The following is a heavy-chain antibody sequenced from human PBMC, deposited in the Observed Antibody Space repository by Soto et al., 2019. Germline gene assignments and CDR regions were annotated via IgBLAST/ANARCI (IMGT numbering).Heavy chain of an antibody. CDR2: IKQDGSEK. J-gene: IGHJ3*02. V-gene: IGHV3-7*01. Sequence: PGGSLRLSCAASGFTFSSYWMSWVRQAPGKGLEWVANIKQDGSEKYYVDSVKGRFTISRDNAKNSLYLQMNSLRAEDTAVYYCARFVVLTGSYHDDFDIWGQGTMVTVSS. CDR3: ARFVVLTGSYHDDFDI. CDR1: GFTFSSYW. D-gene: IGHD3-9*01.